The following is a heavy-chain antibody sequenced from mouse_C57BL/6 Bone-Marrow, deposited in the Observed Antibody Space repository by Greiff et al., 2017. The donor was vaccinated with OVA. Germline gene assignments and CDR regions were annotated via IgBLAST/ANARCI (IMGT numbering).Heavy chain of an antibody. Sequence: EVQLQQSGPELVKPGASVKISCKASGYTFTDYYMNWVKQSHGKSLEWIGDINPNNGGTSYNQKFKGKATLTVDKSSSTAYMELRSLTSEDSAVYYCARSGDSNFQAWFAYWGQGTLVTVSA. CDR1: GYTFTDYY. J-gene: IGHJ3*01. CDR2: INPNNGGT. CDR3: ARSGDSNFQAWFAY. V-gene: IGHV1-26*01. D-gene: IGHD2-5*01.